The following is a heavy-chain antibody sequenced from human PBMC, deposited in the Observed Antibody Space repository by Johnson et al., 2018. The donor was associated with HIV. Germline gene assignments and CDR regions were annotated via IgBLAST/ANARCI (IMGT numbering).Heavy chain of an antibody. CDR2: IKSLNDGGTT. J-gene: IGHJ3*02. Sequence: VQLVESGGGLVKPGGSLRVSCEASGFTFNRAWMSWVRQGPGKGLEWVGRIKSLNDGGTTDYSAPVRGRFTISRDDSKNTLYLLMNSLKTEDTAVYYCTTGPVGATKGGGAFDTWGQGTRVTVSS. V-gene: IGHV3-15*01. D-gene: IGHD1-26*01. CDR3: TTGPVGATKGGGAFDT. CDR1: GFTFNRAW.